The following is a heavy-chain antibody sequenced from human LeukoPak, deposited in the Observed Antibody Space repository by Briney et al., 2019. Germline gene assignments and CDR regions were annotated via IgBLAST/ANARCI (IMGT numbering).Heavy chain of an antibody. CDR3: ARDSPLYCSGGSCSTEGRTHWFDP. CDR1: GGSFSGYY. CDR2: INHSGST. Sequence: SETLSLTCAVYGGSFSGYYWSWIRQPPGKGLEWIGEINHSGSTNYNPSLKSRVTISVDTSKNQFSLKLSSVTAADTAVYYCARDSPLYCSGGSCSTEGRTHWFDPWGQGTLVTVSS. D-gene: IGHD2-15*01. J-gene: IGHJ5*02. V-gene: IGHV4-34*01.